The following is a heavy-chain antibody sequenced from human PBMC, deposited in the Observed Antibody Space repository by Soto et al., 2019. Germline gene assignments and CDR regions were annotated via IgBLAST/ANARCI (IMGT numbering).Heavy chain of an antibody. V-gene: IGHV4-59*01. CDR2: IYYTGSA. Sequence: QVQLQESGPGLVKPSETLSLTCTVSSVSISSDFWSWFRQPPGKGLEWIGYIYYTGSAYSNPSLKTRVTLSLDTSTNQFSLRMSSVTAADTAVYYCAGGTVHMGGTDFAYWGQGTLVTVSS. CDR1: SVSISSDF. D-gene: IGHD1-1*01. CDR3: AGGTVHMGGTDFAY. J-gene: IGHJ4*02.